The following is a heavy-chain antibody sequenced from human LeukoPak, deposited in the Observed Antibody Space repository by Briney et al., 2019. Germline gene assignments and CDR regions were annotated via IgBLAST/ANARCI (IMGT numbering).Heavy chain of an antibody. J-gene: IGHJ4*02. Sequence: GRSLRLSCATSGLSFSGTWMTWVRHAPGKGLECVANIKPDGSEKYYLDSVKGRFPDSRENAKKSLYLQMNSLRVEDTAIYYCTSDLNHDSGGWGQGTLVTVSS. CDR1: GLSFSGTW. D-gene: IGHD3-22*01. V-gene: IGHV3-7*01. CDR3: TSDLNHDSGG. CDR2: IKPDGSEK.